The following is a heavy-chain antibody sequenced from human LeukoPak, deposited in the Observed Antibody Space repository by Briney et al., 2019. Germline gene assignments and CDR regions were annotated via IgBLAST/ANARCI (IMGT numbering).Heavy chain of an antibody. J-gene: IGHJ6*03. CDR1: GGSISSYY. D-gene: IGHD6-6*01. CDR2: IYTSGST. CDR3: ARDLRSRSEYSSSNYYYYMDV. V-gene: IGHV4-4*07. Sequence: SETLSLTCTVSGGSISSYYWSWIRQPAGKGLEWIGRIYTSGSTNYNPSLKSRVTMSVDTSKNQFSLKLSSVTAADTAVYYCARDLRSRSEYSSSNYYYYMDVWGKGTTVTVSS.